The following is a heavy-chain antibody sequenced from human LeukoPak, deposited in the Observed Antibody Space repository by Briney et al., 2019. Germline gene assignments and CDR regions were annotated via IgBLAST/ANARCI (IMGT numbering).Heavy chain of an antibody. V-gene: IGHV4-59*01. Sequence: PSETLSLTCTVSGGSINNYYWSWVRQPPGKGLEWIGYIYYSGNTNYNPSLKSRVTISVDTSKNQFSLKLSSVTAADTAVYYCARVGGYGGNFGYWSQGTLVTVSS. CDR3: ARVGGYGGNFGY. CDR2: IYYSGNT. CDR1: GGSINNYY. J-gene: IGHJ4*02. D-gene: IGHD4-23*01.